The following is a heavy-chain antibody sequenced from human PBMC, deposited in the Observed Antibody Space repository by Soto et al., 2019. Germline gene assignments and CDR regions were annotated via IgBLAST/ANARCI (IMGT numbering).Heavy chain of an antibody. CDR2: ISYSGST. V-gene: IGHV4-30-4*01. Sequence: QVQLQESGPGLVKPSQTLSLTCTVSGGSISSGNYYWSWIRQPPGKGLEWIGFISYSGSTYYNLSLKSRVTISVDTSKNQFYLNLSFVTAADTAVYYCATMGTPATGLYYFDYWGQGTLVTVSS. CDR1: GGSISSGNYY. D-gene: IGHD2-15*01. CDR3: ATMGTPATGLYYFDY. J-gene: IGHJ4*02.